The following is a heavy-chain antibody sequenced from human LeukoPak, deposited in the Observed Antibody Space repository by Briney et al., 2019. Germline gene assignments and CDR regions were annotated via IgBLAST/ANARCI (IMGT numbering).Heavy chain of an antibody. CDR1: GFALGSYA. J-gene: IGHJ4*02. D-gene: IGHD2-15*01. CDR2: TSSSDAGT. Sequence: GGSLRLSYAASGFALGSYAMSWVRQAPGKGLEWVSATSSSDAGTYHAESVRGRFTISRDNSKNTLYLQMNSLRADDAAVYYCARAPMTSCRGAFCYPFDIWGQGTLVTVSS. V-gene: IGHV3-23*01. CDR3: ARAPMTSCRGAFCYPFDI.